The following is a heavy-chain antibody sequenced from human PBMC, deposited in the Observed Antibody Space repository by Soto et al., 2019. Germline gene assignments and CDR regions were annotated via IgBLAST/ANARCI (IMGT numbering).Heavy chain of an antibody. D-gene: IGHD3-3*01. CDR3: ARDQRDFWSGNRYYYMDV. CDR2: IYSGGST. J-gene: IGHJ6*03. CDR1: GFTVSSNY. Sequence: EVQLVESGGGLVQPGGSLRLSCAASGFTVSSNYMSWVRQAPGKGLEWVSVIYSGGSTYYADSVKGRFTISRHNSKNTLYLQMNSLRAEDTAVYYCARDQRDFWSGNRYYYMDVWGKGTTVTVSS. V-gene: IGHV3-53*04.